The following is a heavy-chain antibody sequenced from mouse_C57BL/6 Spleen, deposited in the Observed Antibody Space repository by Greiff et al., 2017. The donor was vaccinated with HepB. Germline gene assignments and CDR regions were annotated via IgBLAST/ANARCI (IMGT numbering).Heavy chain of an antibody. V-gene: IGHV1-72*01. D-gene: IGHD2-1*01. Sequence: QVQLQQPGAELVKPGASVKLSCKASGYTFTSYWMHWVKQRPGRGLEWIGRIDPNSGGTKYNEKFKSKATLTVDKPSSTAYMQLSSLTSEDSAVYYCAREDYGNYEGYAMDYWGQGTSVTVSS. CDR2: IDPNSGGT. CDR3: AREDYGNYEGYAMDY. J-gene: IGHJ4*01. CDR1: GYTFTSYW.